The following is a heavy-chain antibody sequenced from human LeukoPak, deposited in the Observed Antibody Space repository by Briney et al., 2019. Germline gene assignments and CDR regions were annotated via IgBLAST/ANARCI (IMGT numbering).Heavy chain of an antibody. D-gene: IGHD3-10*01. Sequence: SETLSLTCTVSGGSISSSSYYWGWIRQPPGKGLEWIGSIYYSGSTYYNPSLKSRVTISVDTSKNQFSLKLSSVTAADTAVYYCARRGGYYGSGLADYWGQGTLVTVSS. CDR3: ARRGGYYGSGLADY. V-gene: IGHV4-39*01. CDR1: GGSISSSSYY. CDR2: IYYSGST. J-gene: IGHJ4*02.